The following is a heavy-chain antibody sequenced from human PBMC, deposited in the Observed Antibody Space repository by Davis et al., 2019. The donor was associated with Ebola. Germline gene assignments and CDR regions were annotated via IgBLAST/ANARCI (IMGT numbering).Heavy chain of an antibody. CDR1: GSSFHTYT. D-gene: IGHD6-19*01. J-gene: IGHJ4*02. CDR2: ISTDGSTT. V-gene: IGHV3-30*04. CDR3: AGAVAGTEDFQY. Sequence: PGGSLRLSCAAPGSSFHTYTINWFRQAPGRGLEWMEVISTDGSTTFYADSVKGRFTISRDNSKTTLSLQMTSLDTEDTAVYYFAGAVAGTEDFQYWGQGTLVTVSS.